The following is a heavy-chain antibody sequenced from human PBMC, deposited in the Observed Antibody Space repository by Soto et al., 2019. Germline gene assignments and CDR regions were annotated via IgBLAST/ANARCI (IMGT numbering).Heavy chain of an antibody. D-gene: IGHD3-10*01. V-gene: IGHV1-69*01. CDR1: GGTFNSYA. J-gene: IGHJ6*02. CDR2: IIPIFGTA. Sequence: QVQLVQSGAEVKKPGSSVKVSCNASGGTFNSYAISWVRQAPGQGLEWMGGIIPIFGTANYAQNFQGRVAITADESTSAAYMQLRSLRSEDTAVYYCALWGFRDGNKSKNNYSMDVWGQGTTVTVSS. CDR3: ALWGFRDGNKSKNNYSMDV.